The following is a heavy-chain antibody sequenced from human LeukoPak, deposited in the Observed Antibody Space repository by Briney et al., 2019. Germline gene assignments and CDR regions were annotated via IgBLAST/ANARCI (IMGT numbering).Heavy chain of an antibody. CDR3: AKDQEVLRYFDWLLPFDY. J-gene: IGHJ4*02. CDR2: ISGSGGST. CDR1: GFTFSSYG. D-gene: IGHD3-9*01. V-gene: IGHV3-23*01. Sequence: PGGSLRLSCAASGFTFSSYGMSWVRQAPGKGLEWVSAISGSGGSTYYADSVKGRFTISRDNSKNTLYLQMNSLRAEDTAVYYCAKDQEVLRYFDWLLPFDYWGQGTLVTVSS.